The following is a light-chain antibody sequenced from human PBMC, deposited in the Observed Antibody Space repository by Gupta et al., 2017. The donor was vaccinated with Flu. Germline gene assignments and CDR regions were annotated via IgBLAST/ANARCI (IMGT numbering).Light chain of an antibody. V-gene: IGLV2-18*02. Sequence: SVTISCTGTSSDVGSYNRVSWYQQPPGTAPKLIMLEVSNRPSGVPDRLSGSKSGNTASLTISGLQAEDEADDYCSSYTSTYTAVFGTGTKVTVL. CDR2: EVS. CDR1: SSDVGSYNR. J-gene: IGLJ1*01. CDR3: SSYTSTYTAV.